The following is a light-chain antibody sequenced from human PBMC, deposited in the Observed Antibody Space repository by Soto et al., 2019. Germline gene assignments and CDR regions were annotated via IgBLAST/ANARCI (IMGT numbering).Light chain of an antibody. J-gene: IGLJ2*01. Sequence: QSVLTQPPSVSGAPGQRVTISCTGSSSNIGAGYDVHWYQQLPGTAPKLLIYANGDRPSGVPNRFSGSKSGASASLAISGLQAEDEADYHCSSYKSSSIVVFGGGTKVTVL. CDR1: SSNIGAGYD. CDR2: ANG. CDR3: SSYKSSSIVV. V-gene: IGLV1-40*01.